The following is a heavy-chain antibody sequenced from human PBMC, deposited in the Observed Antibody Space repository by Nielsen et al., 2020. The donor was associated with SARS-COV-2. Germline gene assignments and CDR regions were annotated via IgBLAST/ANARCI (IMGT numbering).Heavy chain of an antibody. CDR2: IKQDGGEK. V-gene: IGHV3-7*01. Sequence: GESLKISCAASGFTFSNNWMHWVRQAPGKGLEWVANIKQDGGEKYYVDSVKGRFTISRDNAENSLSLQMNSLRAEDTAVYYCARESVTGTDAFDIWGQGTVVTVSS. CDR1: GFTFSNNW. D-gene: IGHD6-19*01. J-gene: IGHJ3*02. CDR3: ARESVTGTDAFDI.